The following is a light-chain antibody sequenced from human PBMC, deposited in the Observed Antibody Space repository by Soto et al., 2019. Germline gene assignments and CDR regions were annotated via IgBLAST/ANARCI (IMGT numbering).Light chain of an antibody. V-gene: IGLV8-61*01. CDR1: SAPLSTTYY. CDR2: STN. J-gene: IGLJ1*01. CDR3: LLYMGNGIYL. Sequence: QTVVTQEPAVSVSPGGTVTLTCGLRSAPLSTTYYPAWCQQAPGQPPRTLIYSTNTRSSGVPDRFSGSIRGNKAALTITGAQADDEAYYYCLLYMGNGIYLFGPGTKCTVL.